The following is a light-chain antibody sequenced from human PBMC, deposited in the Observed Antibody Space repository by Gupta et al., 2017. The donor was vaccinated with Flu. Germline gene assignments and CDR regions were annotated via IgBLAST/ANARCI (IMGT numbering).Light chain of an antibody. V-gene: IGLV1-51*02. CDR3: AAWDSSLRATV. CDR2: EDD. Sequence: QSVLTQPPSVSAASGQKVTIPCSGSSSNIGNNYVSWYQQLPGTAPKLLIYEDDKRPSGIVDRFSGSKSGTSATLGITGLQAGDEADYYCAAWDSSLRATVFGGGTTVTVL. J-gene: IGLJ3*02. CDR1: SSNIGNNY.